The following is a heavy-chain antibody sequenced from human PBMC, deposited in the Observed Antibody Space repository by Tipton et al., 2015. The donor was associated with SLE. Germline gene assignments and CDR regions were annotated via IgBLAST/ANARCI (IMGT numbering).Heavy chain of an antibody. V-gene: IGHV4-4*08. D-gene: IGHD2-15*01. CDR3: ARDKYCTGGSCFDWYFDV. CDR1: GGSFSGHY. Sequence: TLSLTCAVYGGSFSGHYWSWIHQPPGKGLEWIGYIYSSGSTNYNPSLKSRVTISVDTSENQFSLKLSSVSAADTAVDYCARDKYCTGGSCFDWYFDVWGRGTLVTVSS. J-gene: IGHJ2*01. CDR2: IYSSGST.